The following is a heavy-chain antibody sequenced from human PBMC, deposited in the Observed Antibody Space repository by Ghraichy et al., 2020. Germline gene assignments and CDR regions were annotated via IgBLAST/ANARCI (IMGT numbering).Heavy chain of an antibody. Sequence: SETLSLTCAVYGGSFSGYYWSWIRQPPGKGLEWIGEITHSGSTNCDPSLKSRVTISVDTSKNQFSLKLSSVTAADTAVYYCARGRGYYDNSGYSPFDYWSQGTLVTVSS. CDR3: ARGRGYYDNSGYSPFDY. CDR1: GGSFSGYY. J-gene: IGHJ4*02. V-gene: IGHV4-34*01. D-gene: IGHD3-22*01. CDR2: ITHSGST.